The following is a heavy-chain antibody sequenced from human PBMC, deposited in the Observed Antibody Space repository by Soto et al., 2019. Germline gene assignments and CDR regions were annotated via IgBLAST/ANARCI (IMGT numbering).Heavy chain of an antibody. Sequence: PSETLSLTCAVYGGSFSGYYWSWIRQPPGKGLEWIGEINHSGSTNYNPSLKSRVTISVDTSKNQFSLKLSSVTAADTAVYYCARGPTRPYYYDISGYYLGPYYYYGMDVWGQGTTVTVSS. D-gene: IGHD3-22*01. V-gene: IGHV4-34*01. CDR2: INHSGST. CDR3: ARGPTRPYYYDISGYYLGPYYYYGMDV. J-gene: IGHJ6*02. CDR1: GGSFSGYY.